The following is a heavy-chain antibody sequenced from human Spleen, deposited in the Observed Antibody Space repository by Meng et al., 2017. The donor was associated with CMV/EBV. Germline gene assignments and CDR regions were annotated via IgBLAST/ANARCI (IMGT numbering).Heavy chain of an antibody. Sequence: ASVKVSFKASGYTFTGYYMNWVRQAPGQGLEWMGWVNANSGAKDYAQKFQGRVTMTRDTSISTAYMELSGLRSDDTAVYYCARGSSPYDFWSGYYPAGWFDPWGQGTLVTVSS. J-gene: IGHJ5*02. CDR1: GYTFTGYY. CDR2: VNANSGAK. CDR3: ARGSSPYDFWSGYYPAGWFDP. V-gene: IGHV1-2*02. D-gene: IGHD3-3*01.